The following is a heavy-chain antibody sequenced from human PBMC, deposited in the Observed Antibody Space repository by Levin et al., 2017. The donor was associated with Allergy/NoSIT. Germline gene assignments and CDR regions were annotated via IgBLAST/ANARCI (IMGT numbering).Heavy chain of an antibody. V-gene: IGHV4-39*01. CDR3: ARHGQYDTNYDGGFDY. Sequence: SQTLSLTCTVSGGSITGSTYYWGWIRQPPGKGLEWIGSIYYSGSTYYNPSLKSRVTISGDTSKNQFSLKLSSVTAADTAVYHCARHGQYDTNYDGGFDYWGQGNLVTVSS. D-gene: IGHD1-7*01. CDR1: GGSITGSTYY. CDR2: IYYSGST. J-gene: IGHJ4*02.